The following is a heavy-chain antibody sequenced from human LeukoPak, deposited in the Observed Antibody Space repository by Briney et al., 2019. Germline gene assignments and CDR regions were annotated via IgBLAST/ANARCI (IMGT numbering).Heavy chain of an antibody. V-gene: IGHV3-74*01. Sequence: GGSLILSCAASGFTFGSFWMHWVRQVPGKGLVWVSRISNDGSTTSYADSVKGRFTISRDNAKNSLYLQMNSLRAEDTAVYYCASRFDYWGQETLVTVSS. CDR1: GFTFGSFW. J-gene: IGHJ4*02. CDR2: ISNDGSTT. CDR3: ASRFDY.